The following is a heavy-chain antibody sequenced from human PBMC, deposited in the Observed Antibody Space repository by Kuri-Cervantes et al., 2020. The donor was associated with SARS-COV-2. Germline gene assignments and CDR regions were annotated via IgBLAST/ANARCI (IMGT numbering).Heavy chain of an antibody. CDR3: ARVFPTYDYHSSGSDAFDT. D-gene: IGHD3-22*01. CDR2: INPNSGGT. J-gene: IGHJ3*02. V-gene: IGHV1-2*04. Sequence: ASVKVSCKASGYTFTGYYMHWVRQAPGQGLEWMGWINPNSGGTNYAQKFQGWVTMTRDTSISTAYMELSRLRSEDTAVYYCARVFPTYDYHSSGSDAFDTWGQGTMVTVSS. CDR1: GYTFTGYY.